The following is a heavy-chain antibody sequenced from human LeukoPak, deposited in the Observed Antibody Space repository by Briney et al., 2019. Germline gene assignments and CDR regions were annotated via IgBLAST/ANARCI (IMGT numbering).Heavy chain of an antibody. D-gene: IGHD3-3*01. V-gene: IGHV3-33*01. J-gene: IGHJ6*03. CDR1: GFTFSSYG. CDR2: IWYDGSNK. CDR3: ARTATIFEDYMDV. Sequence: GGSLRLSCAAAGFTFSSYGMHWVRQAPGKGLEGGAVIWYDGSNKYYADSVKGRFTISRDNTKNTLYLQMNSLRAEDTAVYYCARTATIFEDYMDVWGKGTTVTVSS.